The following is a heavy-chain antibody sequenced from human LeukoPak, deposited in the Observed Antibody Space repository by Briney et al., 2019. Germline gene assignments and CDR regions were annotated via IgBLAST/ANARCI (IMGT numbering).Heavy chain of an antibody. CDR1: GFTVSSNY. CDR3: ARGPYSSSRYFDY. D-gene: IGHD6-13*01. V-gene: IGHV3-53*01. J-gene: IGHJ4*02. CDR2: IYSGGST. Sequence: GGSLRLSCAASGFTVSSNYMGWVRQAPGKGLEWVSVIYSGGSTYYADSVKGRFTISRDNSKNTLYLQMNSLRAEDTAVYYCARGPYSSSRYFDYWGQGTLVTVSS.